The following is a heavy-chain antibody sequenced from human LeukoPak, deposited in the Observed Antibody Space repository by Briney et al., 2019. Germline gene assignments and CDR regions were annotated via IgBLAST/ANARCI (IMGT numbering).Heavy chain of an antibody. V-gene: IGHV1-8*03. Sequence: GASVEVSCKASGYTFTRYDINWVRQATGQGLEWMGWINPNSGNRGYAQKFQGRVSITRDTSINTAYMELSSLRSDDTAVYYCARANGDLDYWGQGTLVTVSS. J-gene: IGHJ4*02. CDR1: GYTFTRYD. CDR2: INPNSGNR. D-gene: IGHD4-17*01. CDR3: ARANGDLDY.